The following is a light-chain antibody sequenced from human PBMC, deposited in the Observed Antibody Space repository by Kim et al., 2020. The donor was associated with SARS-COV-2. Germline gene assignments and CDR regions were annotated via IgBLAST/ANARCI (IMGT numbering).Light chain of an antibody. V-gene: IGKV4-1*01. CDR2: WAS. CDR1: QSVLYSSNNKNY. CDR3: QQYYRIPYT. J-gene: IGKJ2*01. Sequence: DIVMTQSPDSLAVPLGERATINCKSSQSVLYSSNNKNYLAWYQQKPGQPPKLLIYWASTRESGVPDRFSGSGSGTDFTLTISSLQAEDVAVYYCQQYYRIPYTFGQGTKLEI.